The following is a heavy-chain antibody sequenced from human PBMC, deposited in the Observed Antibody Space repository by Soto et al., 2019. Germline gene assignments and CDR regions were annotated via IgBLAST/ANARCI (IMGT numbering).Heavy chain of an antibody. CDR1: CYSIISGYY. J-gene: IGHJ4*02. CDR2: IYRSGKT. V-gene: IGHV4-38-2*02. Sequence: SETLSLTCAFSCYSIISGYYWGWIRQAPGKGLEWIGSIYRSGKTYYSPSLQSRVTISVDTSKNQFSLKLSSVTAADTAVYFCARDELLYYFDFWGRGTLVTVSS. D-gene: IGHD1-7*01. CDR3: ARDELLYYFDF.